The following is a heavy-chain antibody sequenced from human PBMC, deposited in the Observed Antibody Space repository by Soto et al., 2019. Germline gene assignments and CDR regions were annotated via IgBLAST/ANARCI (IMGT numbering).Heavy chain of an antibody. CDR1: GYRFSTYW. CDR2: IYPGDSDT. CDR3: ARLGGIVDTGTWIQ. J-gene: IGHJ4*02. D-gene: IGHD1-26*01. Sequence: GESLKISCMASGYRFSTYWIGWVRQRPGKGPEWMAIIYPGDSDTRENPSFQGQVTISADKSSNTVHLQWRSLKASDTAIYYCARLGGIVDTGTWIQWGKGTPVTVSS. V-gene: IGHV5-51*01.